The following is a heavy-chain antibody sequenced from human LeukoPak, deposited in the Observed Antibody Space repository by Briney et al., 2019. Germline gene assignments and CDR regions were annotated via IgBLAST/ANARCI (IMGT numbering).Heavy chain of an antibody. Sequence: SQTLSLTCTVSGGSISSGGYYWSWIRQHPGKGLEWIGYIYYSGGTYYNPSLKSRVTISVDTSKNQFSLKLSSVTAADTAVYYCARAASDDWLLSGLNWFDPWGQGTLVTVSS. D-gene: IGHD3-9*01. CDR1: GGSISSGGYY. CDR2: IYYSGGT. CDR3: ARAASDDWLLSGLNWFDP. V-gene: IGHV4-31*03. J-gene: IGHJ5*02.